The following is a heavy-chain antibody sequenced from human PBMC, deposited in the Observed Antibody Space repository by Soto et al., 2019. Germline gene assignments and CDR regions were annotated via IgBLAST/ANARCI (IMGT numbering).Heavy chain of an antibody. CDR1: GFTFSSYS. CDR2: ISSSSSYI. J-gene: IGHJ3*02. CDR3: ARDGPNYYDSPHDAFDI. V-gene: IGHV3-21*01. Sequence: LRLSCAASGFTFSSYSMNWVRQAPGKGLEWVSSISSSSSYIYYADSVKGRFTTSRDNAKNSLYLQMSSLRAEDTAVYYCARDGPNYYDSPHDAFDIWGQGTTVTVSS. D-gene: IGHD3-22*01.